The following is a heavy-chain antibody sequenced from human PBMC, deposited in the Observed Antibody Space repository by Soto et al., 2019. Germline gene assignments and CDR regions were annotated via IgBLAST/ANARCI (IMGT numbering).Heavy chain of an antibody. Sequence: QVQLQESGPGVVKPSETLSLTCSVSGDSITTNGYYWGWIRQPPGKGLQWIGNVYWTGSTFSHPSLTSRVFISVDTSKNEFSLRLTSVTAADTAVYYCARSHYTYGPLIDYWGPGTLVTVSS. V-gene: IGHV4-39*01. J-gene: IGHJ4*02. CDR3: ARSHYTYGPLIDY. CDR2: VYWTGST. D-gene: IGHD2-8*01. CDR1: GDSITTNGYY.